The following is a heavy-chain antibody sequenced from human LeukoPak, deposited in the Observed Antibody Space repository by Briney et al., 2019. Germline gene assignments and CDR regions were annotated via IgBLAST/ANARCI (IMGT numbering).Heavy chain of an antibody. J-gene: IGHJ4*02. CDR1: GGSISSYY. V-gene: IGHV4-59*01. D-gene: IGHD6-19*01. Sequence: SETLSLTCTVSGGSISSYYWSWIRQPPGKGLGWIGYIYYSGSPNYNPSLSRRVTISVDTSKNQFSLKLSSVTAADAAVYYCARTGSGWYGTFDYWGQGTLVSVS. CDR2: IYYSGSP. CDR3: ARTGSGWYGTFDY.